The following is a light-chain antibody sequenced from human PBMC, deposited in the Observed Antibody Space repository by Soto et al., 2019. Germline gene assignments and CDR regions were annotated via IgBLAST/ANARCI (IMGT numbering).Light chain of an antibody. Sequence: AIRMTQSPSSFSASTGDRVTITCRASQGISSYLAWYQQKPGKAPKLLIYAASTLQSGVPSRFSGSGSGTEFTLTISSLQPDDFATYYCQQYNSYQGTFGQGTKVDIK. J-gene: IGKJ1*01. CDR2: AAS. CDR3: QQYNSYQGT. CDR1: QGISSY. V-gene: IGKV1-8*01.